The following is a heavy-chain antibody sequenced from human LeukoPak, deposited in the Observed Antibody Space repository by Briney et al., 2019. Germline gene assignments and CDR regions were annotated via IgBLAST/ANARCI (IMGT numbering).Heavy chain of an antibody. CDR2: ISSSGSTI. CDR1: GFTFSSYE. J-gene: IGHJ4*01. D-gene: IGHD3-16*01. Sequence: GGSLRLSCAASGFTFSSYEMNWVRQAPGKGLEWVSYISSSGSTIYYADSVKGRFTISRDNAKNSLYLQMNSLRAEDTAVYYCARGSGPPGVTSFDYWGQEPWSPSPQ. V-gene: IGHV3-48*03. CDR3: ARGSGPPGVTSFDY.